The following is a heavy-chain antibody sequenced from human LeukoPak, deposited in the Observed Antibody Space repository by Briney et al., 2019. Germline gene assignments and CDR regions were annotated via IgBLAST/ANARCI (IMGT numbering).Heavy chain of an antibody. CDR2: INPSGGST. D-gene: IGHD6-25*01. J-gene: IGHJ5*02. CDR1: GYTFTSYY. Sequence: GASVKVSCKASGYTFTSYYMHWVRQAPGQGLEWMGIINPSGGSTSYAQKFQGRVTKTRDTSTSTVYMELSSLRSEDTAVYYCARESIAAGNLNWFDPWGQGTLVTVSS. CDR3: ARESIAAGNLNWFDP. V-gene: IGHV1-46*01.